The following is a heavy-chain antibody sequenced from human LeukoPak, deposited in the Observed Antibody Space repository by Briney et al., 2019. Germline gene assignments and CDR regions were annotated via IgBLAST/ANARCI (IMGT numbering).Heavy chain of an antibody. V-gene: IGHV4-39*01. CDR1: GGSISSSSYY. J-gene: IGHJ5*02. CDR3: ARTPKVFEDWFDP. CDR2: IYYSGST. Sequence: SETLSLTCTVSGGSISSSSYYWGWIRQPPGKGLEWIGSIYYSGSTYYNPSLKSRVTISVDTSKNQFSLKLSSVTAADTAVYYCARTPKVFEDWFDPWGQGTLVTVSS. D-gene: IGHD3-3*01.